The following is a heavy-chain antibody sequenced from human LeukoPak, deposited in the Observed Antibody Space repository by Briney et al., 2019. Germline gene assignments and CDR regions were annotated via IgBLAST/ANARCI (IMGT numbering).Heavy chain of an antibody. V-gene: IGHV3-23*01. CDR1: GLPFSSYA. Sequence: GGSLRLSCAASGLPFSSYAMSWAPHAPGKALEWVSAISGSGGRTYYADSVKGRFTISRDNSKNTLYLQMNSLRAEETAVYYCAKASYSSGWYGWFDPWGQGTLVTVSS. CDR2: ISGSGGRT. D-gene: IGHD6-19*01. J-gene: IGHJ5*02. CDR3: AKASYSSGWYGWFDP.